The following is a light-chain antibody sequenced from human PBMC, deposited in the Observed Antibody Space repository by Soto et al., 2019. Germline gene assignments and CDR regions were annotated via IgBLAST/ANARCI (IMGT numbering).Light chain of an antibody. CDR3: QQYGSSPPMVT. CDR1: QSVSSSY. Sequence: EIVLTQSPGTLSLSPGERATLSCRASQSVSSSYLAWYQQKPGQAPRLLIYGASSRATGIPDRFSGSGSGTAFSLTISRLEPEDFAVYYCQQYGSSPPMVTFGPGTKVDIK. CDR2: GAS. V-gene: IGKV3-20*01. J-gene: IGKJ3*01.